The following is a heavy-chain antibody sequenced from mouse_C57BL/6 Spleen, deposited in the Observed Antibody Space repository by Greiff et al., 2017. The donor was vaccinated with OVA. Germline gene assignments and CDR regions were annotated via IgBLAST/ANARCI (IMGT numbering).Heavy chain of an antibody. V-gene: IGHV3-6*01. J-gene: IGHJ3*01. Sequence: EVKLQESGPGLVKPSQSLSLTCSVTGCSITSGYYWNWIRQFPGNKLEWMGYISYDGSNNYNPSLKNRISITRDTSKNQFFLKLNSVTTEDTATYYCAREGEYGSSPFAYWGQGTLVTVSA. CDR3: AREGEYGSSPFAY. D-gene: IGHD1-1*01. CDR1: GCSITSGYY. CDR2: ISYDGSN.